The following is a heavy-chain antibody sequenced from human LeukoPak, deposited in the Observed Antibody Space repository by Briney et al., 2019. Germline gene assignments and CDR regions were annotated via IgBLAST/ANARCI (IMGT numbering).Heavy chain of an antibody. Sequence: GGSLRLSCAASGFSFSTYGMHWVREAPGKGLEWVAVLSYDGSNEYYTDSVKGRFTISRDNSKNTLYLQMNSLRAEDTAVYYCAKAESLYYYYGMDVWGQGTTVTVSS. CDR3: AKAESLYYYYGMDV. CDR2: LSYDGSNE. CDR1: GFSFSTYG. V-gene: IGHV3-30*18. J-gene: IGHJ6*02.